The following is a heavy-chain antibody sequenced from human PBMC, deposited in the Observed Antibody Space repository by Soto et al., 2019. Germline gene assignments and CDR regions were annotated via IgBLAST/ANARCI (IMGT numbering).Heavy chain of an antibody. CDR3: AKGAARDGDY. Sequence: EVQLLESGGGLVQPGGSLRLSCVASGFSFGTYAMTWGRQVPGKGLEWVSTISGGIGSTFYADSVKGRFTISRDISKKMLFLHMNGLRGEDTGTYYCAKGAARDGDYCGRGTLFTVSS. CDR1: GFSFGTYA. CDR2: ISGGIGST. D-gene: IGHD1-26*01. J-gene: IGHJ4*02. V-gene: IGHV3-23*01.